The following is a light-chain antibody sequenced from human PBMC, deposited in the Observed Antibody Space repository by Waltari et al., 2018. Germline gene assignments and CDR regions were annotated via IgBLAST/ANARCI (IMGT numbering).Light chain of an antibody. CDR2: RNN. V-gene: IGLV1-47*01. Sequence: QSALTHPPSAAGTPGQRVTISCSRSSSNIGSNYLYWYQQLPGTAPKLLIYRNNQRPAGVPDRFSGSKSGTSASLAISGLRSEDEADYYCAAWDDSLSGPVFGGGTKLTVL. J-gene: IGLJ2*01. CDR3: AAWDDSLSGPV. CDR1: SSNIGSNY.